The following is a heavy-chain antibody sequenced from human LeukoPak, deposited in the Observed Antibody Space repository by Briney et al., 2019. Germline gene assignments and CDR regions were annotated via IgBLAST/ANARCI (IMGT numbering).Heavy chain of an antibody. Sequence: SETLSLTCTVFGGSISSYYWSWIRQPPGKGLEWIGYFYYSGSTNYNPSLKSRVTISVDTSKNQFSLKLSSVTSADTAVYYCARDPSTVTSNDVFDIWGQGTMVTVSS. CDR1: GGSISSYY. J-gene: IGHJ3*02. CDR2: FYYSGST. V-gene: IGHV4-59*01. D-gene: IGHD4-17*01. CDR3: ARDPSTVTSNDVFDI.